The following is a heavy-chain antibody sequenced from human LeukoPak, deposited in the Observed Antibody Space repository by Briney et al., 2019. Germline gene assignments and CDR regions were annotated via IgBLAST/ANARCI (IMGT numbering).Heavy chain of an antibody. CDR1: GFTFSSYA. V-gene: IGHV3-23*01. D-gene: IGHD3-22*01. Sequence: GGSLRLSCAASGFTFSSYAMSWVRQAPGKGLGWVSAISGSGGSTNYADSVKGRFTISRDNSKNTLYLQMNSLRAEDTAVYYCAKDNSDYYDSSGYYPGDYWGQGTLVTVSS. CDR3: AKDNSDYYDSSGYYPGDY. J-gene: IGHJ4*02. CDR2: ISGSGGST.